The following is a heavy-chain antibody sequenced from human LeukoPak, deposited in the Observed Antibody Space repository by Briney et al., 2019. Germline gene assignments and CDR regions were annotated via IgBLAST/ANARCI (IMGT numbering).Heavy chain of an antibody. D-gene: IGHD4-17*01. V-gene: IGHV1-2*02. CDR3: AGAPGRSVTAPVPD. CDR1: GYTFTAYY. CDR2: INPSSGGT. Sequence: GASVKVSCKASGYTFTAYYIHWVRQAPGQGLEWMGWINPSSGGTSYPQKFQGRVTMTRDTSISTVYMEMISLRSDDTAIFYCAGAPGRSVTAPVPDWGQGTLVTVSS. J-gene: IGHJ4*02.